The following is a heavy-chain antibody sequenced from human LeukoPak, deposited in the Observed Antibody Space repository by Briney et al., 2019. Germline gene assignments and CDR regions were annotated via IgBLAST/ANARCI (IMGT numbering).Heavy chain of an antibody. V-gene: IGHV3-30*02. CDR1: GFTFSSYG. CDR2: IRYDGSNK. Sequence: GGSLRLSCAASGFTFSSYGMHRVRQAPGKGLEWVAFIRYDGSNKYYADSVKGRFTISRDNSKNTLYLQMNSLRAEDTAVYYCAKDPTLYTLYSSSWYLDYWGQGTLVTVSS. D-gene: IGHD6-13*01. CDR3: AKDPTLYTLYSSSWYLDY. J-gene: IGHJ4*02.